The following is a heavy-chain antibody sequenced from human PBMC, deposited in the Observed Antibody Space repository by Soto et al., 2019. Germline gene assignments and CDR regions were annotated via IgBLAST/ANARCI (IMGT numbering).Heavy chain of an antibody. CDR3: ARDFGYGDYVDC. J-gene: IGHJ4*02. CDR2: IWSGGITK. CDR1: GFTFSSCA. Sequence: PGGSLRLSCAASGFTFSSCAMHWVRQAPGKGLEWVSYIWSGGITKYYADSVKGRFTISRDNAKNSLYLQLNSLRDEDTAVYYCARDFGYGDYVDCWGQGTLVTVSS. V-gene: IGHV3-48*02. D-gene: IGHD4-17*01.